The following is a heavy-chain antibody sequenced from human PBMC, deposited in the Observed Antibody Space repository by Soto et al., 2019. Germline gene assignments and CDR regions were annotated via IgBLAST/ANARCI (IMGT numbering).Heavy chain of an antibody. V-gene: IGHV1-69*06. CDR1: GDTFSNYV. D-gene: IGHD2-15*01. CDR3: ARDRYCSGDTCYPLDY. CDR2: ISPLFSTS. J-gene: IGHJ4*02. Sequence: SVKVSSNASGDTFSNYVISCVRQAPGQGLEWMGGISPLFSTSNYAQRFQGRVTITADKSTTTVHMELSSLTSEDTAVYYCARDRYCSGDTCYPLDYWGQGTLVTVSS.